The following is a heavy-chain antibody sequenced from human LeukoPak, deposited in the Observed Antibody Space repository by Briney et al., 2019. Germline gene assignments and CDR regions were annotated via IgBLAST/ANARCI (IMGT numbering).Heavy chain of an antibody. J-gene: IGHJ6*02. CDR3: ARLFSRGWPYYYGLGA. Sequence: PSETLSLTCTVSGGSIDSSGSYWGWIRQPPGKGLEWIGCVYYGGDAYHNPSLKSRVTISADLSKNQFSLSLISVTAADTALYYCARLFSRGWPYYYGLGAWGQGTTVTVSS. D-gene: IGHD6-19*01. CDR2: VYYGGDA. CDR1: GGSIDSSGSY. V-gene: IGHV4-39*01.